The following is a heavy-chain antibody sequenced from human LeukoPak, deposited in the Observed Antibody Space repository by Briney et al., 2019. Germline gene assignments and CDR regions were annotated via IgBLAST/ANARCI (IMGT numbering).Heavy chain of an antibody. V-gene: IGHV3-7*01. J-gene: IGHJ4*02. CDR1: GFLFRTYW. Sequence: GGSLRLSCAAPGFLFRTYWMTWVRQAPGKGLEWVANIKTDGSEQHYLDSVKGRFHISRDNANNSLSLQMNSLRAEDTAVYYCARGANPDDFWGQGTLVTVSS. CDR3: ARGANPDDF. CDR2: IKTDGSEQ.